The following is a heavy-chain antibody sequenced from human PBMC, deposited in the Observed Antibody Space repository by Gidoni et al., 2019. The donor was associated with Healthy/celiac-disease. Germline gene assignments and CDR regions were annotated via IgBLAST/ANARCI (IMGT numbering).Heavy chain of an antibody. Sequence: QVQLVESGGGVVQPGRSLGLSCAASGFTFSRYGMHWVRQAPGKGLEWVAVISYDGSNKYYADSVKGRFTISRDNSKNTLYLQMNSLRAEDTAVYYCANSMELKGWYYFDYWGQGTLVTVSS. V-gene: IGHV3-30*18. CDR1: GFTFSRYG. D-gene: IGHD1-7*01. CDR2: ISYDGSNK. J-gene: IGHJ4*02. CDR3: ANSMELKGWYYFDY.